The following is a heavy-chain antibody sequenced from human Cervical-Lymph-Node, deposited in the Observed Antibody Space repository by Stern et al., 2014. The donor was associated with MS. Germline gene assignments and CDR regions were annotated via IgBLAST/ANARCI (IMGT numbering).Heavy chain of an antibody. CDR3: AGSSSWRLDYYYYYGKDV. CDR1: GFTFSDYY. D-gene: IGHD6-13*01. J-gene: IGHJ6*02. CDR2: ISSSGSTI. V-gene: IGHV3-11*01. Sequence: VQLVESGGGLVKPGGSLRLSCAASGFTFSDYYMSWIRQAPGKGLEGVSSISSSGSTISSADSVKGRFTISRANAKNSLALQMHSLRAEDTAVYYCAGSSSWRLDYYYYYGKDVWGQGTTVTVSS.